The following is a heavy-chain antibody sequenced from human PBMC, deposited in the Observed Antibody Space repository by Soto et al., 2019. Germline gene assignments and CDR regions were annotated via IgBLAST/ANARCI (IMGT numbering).Heavy chain of an antibody. D-gene: IGHD3-22*01. V-gene: IGHV4-59*01. CDR3: ARVSVREISGYYYDSSGYYSVIDY. CDR1: GGSISSYY. J-gene: IGHJ4*02. CDR2: IYYSGST. Sequence: SETLSLTCTVSGGSISSYYWSWIRQPPEKGLERIRFIYYSGSTNYNPSLKSRVTISVDTSKNQFSLKLSSVTAADTAVYYCARVSVREISGYYYDSSGYYSVIDYWGRGTLVTVSS.